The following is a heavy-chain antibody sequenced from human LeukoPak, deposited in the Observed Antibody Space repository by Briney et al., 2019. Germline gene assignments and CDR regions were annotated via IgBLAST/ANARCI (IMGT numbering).Heavy chain of an antibody. J-gene: IGHJ4*02. CDR2: MYHSGNT. D-gene: IGHD6-13*01. Sequence: SETLSLTCDVSGYSISSGFYWGWIRQPPGKGLEWIGSMYHSGNTYHNPSLKSRVTISVDTSKKQFSLKLTSVTAADSAIYYCARSYTSSWRSPFDLWGQGALVTVSS. CDR3: ARSYTSSWRSPFDL. V-gene: IGHV4-38-2*01. CDR1: GYSISSGFY.